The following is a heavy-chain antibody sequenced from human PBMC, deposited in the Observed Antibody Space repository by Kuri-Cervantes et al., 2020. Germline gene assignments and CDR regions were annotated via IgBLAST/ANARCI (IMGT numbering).Heavy chain of an antibody. J-gene: IGHJ4*02. CDR3: AIGPYGDYPLDY. V-gene: IGHV4-4*07. D-gene: IGHD4-17*01. Sequence: GSLRLSCTVSVGSISSYYWSWIRQPAGKGLEWIGRIYTSGITNYNPSLKSRVPMSVDTSKNQFSLKLSSVTAADPAVYYCAIGPYGDYPLDYWGQGNLVNVSS. CDR2: IYTSGIT. CDR1: VGSISSYY.